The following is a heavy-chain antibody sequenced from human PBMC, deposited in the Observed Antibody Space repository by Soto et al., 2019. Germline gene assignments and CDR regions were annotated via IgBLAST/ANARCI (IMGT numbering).Heavy chain of an antibody. J-gene: IGHJ6*02. Sequence: ASVKVSCKASGYTFTSYDINWVRQATGQGLEWMGWMNPNSGNTGYAQKFQGRVTMTRNTSINTAYMELSSLRSEDTAVYYCAREKQRYYDILTGYDYYYGMDVWGQGTTVTVSS. CDR1: GYTFTSYD. CDR2: MNPNSGNT. CDR3: AREKQRYYDILTGYDYYYGMDV. V-gene: IGHV1-8*01. D-gene: IGHD3-9*01.